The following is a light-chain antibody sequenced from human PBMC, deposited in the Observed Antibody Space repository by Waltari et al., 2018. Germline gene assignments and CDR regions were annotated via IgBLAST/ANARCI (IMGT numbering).Light chain of an antibody. CDR3: QQYYTFLLT. V-gene: IGKV1-8*01. CDR1: QDIFSY. J-gene: IGKJ4*01. CDR2: AAS. Sequence: AIRMTQSPSSFSASTGDRVTITCRASQDIFSYLAWYQQKPGDAPKLLIYAASTLQSGVPSRFSGSGSGTDFTLSISSLQSEDFATYYCQQYYTFLLTFGGGTKVEIK.